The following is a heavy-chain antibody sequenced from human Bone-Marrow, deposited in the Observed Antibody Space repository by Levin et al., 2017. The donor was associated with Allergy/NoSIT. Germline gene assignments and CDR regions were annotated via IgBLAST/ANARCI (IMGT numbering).Heavy chain of an antibody. CDR3: ARGFGAAAD. D-gene: IGHD6-13*01. CDR1: GYIFTSDW. Sequence: RGESLKISCKGSGYIFTSDWIGWVRQMPGKGLEWMGIIYPGDSDTKYSPSFQGQVTISADNSISAAYLQWNSLQASDNAMYYCARGFGAAADWGQGTLVTVSS. CDR2: IYPGDSDT. V-gene: IGHV5-51*01. J-gene: IGHJ1*01.